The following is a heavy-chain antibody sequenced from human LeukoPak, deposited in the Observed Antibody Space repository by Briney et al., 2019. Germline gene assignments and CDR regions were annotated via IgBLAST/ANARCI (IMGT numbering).Heavy chain of an antibody. Sequence: GGSLRLSCAASGFTFDDYGMSWVRQAPGKGLEWVSGINWNGGSTGYADSVKGRFTISRDNAKNSLYLQMNSLRAEDTAVYYCAKDGDFYYFDYWGQGTLVTVSS. J-gene: IGHJ4*02. D-gene: IGHD3-3*01. CDR1: GFTFDDYG. V-gene: IGHV3-20*04. CDR2: INWNGGST. CDR3: AKDGDFYYFDY.